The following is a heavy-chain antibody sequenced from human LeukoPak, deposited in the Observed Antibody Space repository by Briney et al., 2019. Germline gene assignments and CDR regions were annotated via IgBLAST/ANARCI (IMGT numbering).Heavy chain of an antibody. CDR2: IRHDESNK. CDR3: AKFSYGDYVA. D-gene: IGHD4-17*01. CDR1: GFVFSKNG. V-gene: IGHV3-30*02. Sequence: GGSLRLSCATSGFVFSKNGMHWVRQAPGKGLEWVAFIRHDESNKYYADSVKGRFTISRDNSKNTLSLQMNSLRPDDTAVYYCAKFSYGDYVAWGQGTLVTVSS. J-gene: IGHJ5*02.